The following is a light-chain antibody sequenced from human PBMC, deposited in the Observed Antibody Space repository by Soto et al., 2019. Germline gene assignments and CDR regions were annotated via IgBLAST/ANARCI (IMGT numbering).Light chain of an antibody. CDR1: SSNIGNNY. CDR2: DDN. J-gene: IGLJ2*01. CDR3: GTWDTSLTTGV. V-gene: IGLV1-51*01. Sequence: QSVLTQPPSVSAAPGKKVTLSCSGSSSNIGNNYVSWYQQLPGTAPKLLIYDDNKRPSGIPDRFSGSKSGTSATLGITGLQTGDEADYYCGTWDTSLTTGVFGGGTKVTVL.